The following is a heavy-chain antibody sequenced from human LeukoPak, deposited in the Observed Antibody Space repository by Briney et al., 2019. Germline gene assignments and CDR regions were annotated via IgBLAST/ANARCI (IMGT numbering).Heavy chain of an antibody. J-gene: IGHJ4*02. CDR1: GGTFSSYA. V-gene: IGHV1-69*04. CDR3: ARSEAGTTSDY. D-gene: IGHD1-1*01. CDR2: IIPIFGIA. Sequence: SVTVSCKASGGTFSSYAISWVRQAPGQGLEWMGRIIPIFGIANYAQKFQGRVTITADKSTSTAYMELSSLRSEDTAVYYCARSEAGTTSDYWGQGTLVTVSS.